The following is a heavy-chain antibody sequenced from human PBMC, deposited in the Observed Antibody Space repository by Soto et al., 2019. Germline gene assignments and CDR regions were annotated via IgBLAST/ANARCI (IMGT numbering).Heavy chain of an antibody. V-gene: IGHV1-69*13. D-gene: IGHD3-9*01. CDR3: AREGGVARDILTGYYPGSWFDP. Sequence: GASVKVSCKASGGTFSSYAISWVRQAPGQGLEWMGGIIPIFGTANYAQKFQGRVTITADESTSTAYMELSSLRSEDTAVYYCAREGGVARDILTGYYPGSWFDPWGQGTLVTVSS. J-gene: IGHJ5*02. CDR1: GGTFSSYA. CDR2: IIPIFGTA.